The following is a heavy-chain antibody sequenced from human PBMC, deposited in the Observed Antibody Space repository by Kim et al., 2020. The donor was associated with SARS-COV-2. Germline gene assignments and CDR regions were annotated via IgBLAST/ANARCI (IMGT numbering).Heavy chain of an antibody. CDR1: GGSISSYY. V-gene: IGHV4-59*13. CDR2: IYYSGST. J-gene: IGHJ2*01. D-gene: IGHD2-2*02. CDR3: ARDLGPAAIYRSGYWYFDL. Sequence: SETLSLTCTVSGGSISSYYWSWIRQPPGKGLEWIGYIYYSGSTNYNPSLKSRVTISVDTSKNQFSLKLSSVTAADTAVYYCARDLGPAAIYRSGYWYFDLWGRGTLVTVSS.